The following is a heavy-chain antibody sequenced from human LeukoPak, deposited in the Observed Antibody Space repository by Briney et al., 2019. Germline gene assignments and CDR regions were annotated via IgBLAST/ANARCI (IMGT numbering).Heavy chain of an antibody. Sequence: GASVKVSCKASGYTFTGYYMHWVRQAPGQGLEWMGGIIPIFGTANYAQKFQGRVTITADKSTSTAYMELSSLRSEDTAVYYCARGGLGELSFWFDPWGQGTLVTVSS. J-gene: IGHJ5*02. CDR3: ARGGLGELSFWFDP. D-gene: IGHD3-10*01. CDR2: IIPIFGTA. V-gene: IGHV1-69*06. CDR1: GYTFTGYY.